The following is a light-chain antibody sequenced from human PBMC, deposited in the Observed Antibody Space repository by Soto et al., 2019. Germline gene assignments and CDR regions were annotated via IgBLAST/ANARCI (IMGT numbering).Light chain of an antibody. CDR1: SSDVGGYNY. V-gene: IGLV2-8*01. Sequence: QPVLTQPPSASGSPGQSVTISCTGTSSDVGGYNYVSWYQQHPGKAPKLIIYEVYKRPSGVPDRFSGSKSGNTAALTVSGLQAEDEADYYCSSYVGTNSYVFGTGTKSPS. CDR2: EVY. J-gene: IGLJ1*01. CDR3: SSYVGTNSYV.